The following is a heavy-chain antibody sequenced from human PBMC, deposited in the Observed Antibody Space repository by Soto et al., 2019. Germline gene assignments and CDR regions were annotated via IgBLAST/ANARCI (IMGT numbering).Heavy chain of an antibody. CDR2: IIPRSGTT. CDR1: GDSFSKYT. V-gene: IGHV1-69*01. CDR3: ARGRGLYNSGRSQLDS. D-gene: IGHD1-26*01. Sequence: QVQLVQSGAEVEKPGSSVRVSCKASGDSFSKYTVNWVRQAPRQGLEWMGGIIPRSGTTNYAPTLQDRVTITADESMNTVYMELSSLRSEDTALYYCARGRGLYNSGRSQLDSWGQGTLVTVSS. J-gene: IGHJ4*02.